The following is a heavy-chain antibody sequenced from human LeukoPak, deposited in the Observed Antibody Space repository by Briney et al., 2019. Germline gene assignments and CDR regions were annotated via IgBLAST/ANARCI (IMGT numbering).Heavy chain of an antibody. J-gene: IGHJ4*02. V-gene: IGHV1-3*01. CDR1: GYTFTSYA. D-gene: IGHD2-21*02. CDR3: ARVLGTVTAYYFDY. Sequence: GASVKVSCKASGYTFTSYAMHWVRQAPGQRLEWMGWINVGNGNTKYSQEFQGRVTITRDTSASTAYMELRSLRSDDTAVYYCARVLGTVTAYYFDYWGQGTLVTVSS. CDR2: INVGNGNT.